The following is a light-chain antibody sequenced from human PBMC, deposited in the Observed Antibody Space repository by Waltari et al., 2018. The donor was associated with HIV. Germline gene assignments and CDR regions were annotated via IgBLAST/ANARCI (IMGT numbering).Light chain of an antibody. J-gene: IGKJ4*01. CDR3: QQSYSLPQVT. Sequence: VIWLTQSTSFLSASTGHRDAVSCRLSQDINRFLAWYQLKPGKTPELLIYAASTLQTGVPSRFSGSGSGTDLTLTISCLQSEDFATYYCQQSYSLPQVTFGGGTKVEIK. CDR1: QDINRF. V-gene: IGKV1D-8*01. CDR2: AAS.